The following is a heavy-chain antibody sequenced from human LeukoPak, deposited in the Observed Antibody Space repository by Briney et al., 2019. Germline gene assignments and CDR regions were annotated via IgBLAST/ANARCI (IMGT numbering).Heavy chain of an antibody. J-gene: IGHJ4*02. CDR1: GDSMNNYY. CDR3: ARGGVLHTYFDY. V-gene: IGHV4-4*07. CDR2: IYISGNT. D-gene: IGHD3-16*01. Sequence: SETLSLTCTVSGDSMNNYYWTWMRQPAGKGLEWIGRIYISGNTMYNPSLQSRVTMSLDTSKNHFSLKLRSVTAADTAVYFCARGGVLHTYFDYRGQGTLVSVSS.